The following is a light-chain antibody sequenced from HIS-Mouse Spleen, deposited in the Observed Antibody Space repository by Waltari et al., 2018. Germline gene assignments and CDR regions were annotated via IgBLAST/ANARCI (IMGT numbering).Light chain of an antibody. Sequence: QSVLTQPPSASGTPGQRVTISCSGSSSNIGSNYVYWYQHLPGTAPKLIIYRNIPRPSGVPTRFSGSKSGTSASLAISGLRSEDEADYYCAAWDDSLSGPVFGGGTKLTVL. CDR1: SSNIGSNY. CDR3: AAWDDSLSGPV. J-gene: IGLJ3*02. V-gene: IGLV1-47*01. CDR2: RNI.